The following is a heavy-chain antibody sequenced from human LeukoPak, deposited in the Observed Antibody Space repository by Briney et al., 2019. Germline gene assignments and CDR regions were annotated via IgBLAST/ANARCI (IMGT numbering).Heavy chain of an antibody. CDR1: GFTFSPFG. CDR2: IRSDTNNK. D-gene: IGHD3-10*01. V-gene: IGHV3-30*02. CDR3: ARNYGSGPNPGDY. J-gene: IGHJ4*02. Sequence: GGSLRLSCAASGFTFSPFGMHWVRQAPGKGLEWVALIRSDTNNKYYVDSVKGRFTISRDNSKNTLHLQMNSLRTEDTAVYYCARNYGSGPNPGDYWGQGTLVTVSS.